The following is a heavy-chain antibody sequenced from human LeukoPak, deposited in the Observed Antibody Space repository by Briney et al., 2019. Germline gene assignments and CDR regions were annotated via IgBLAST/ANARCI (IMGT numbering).Heavy chain of an antibody. J-gene: IGHJ4*02. CDR3: ARAVPPYYDILTGSIMTPYYFDY. CDR2: INPSGGST. Sequence: GASVKVSCKASGYTFTSYYMHWVRQAPGQGLEWMGVINPSGGSTSYAQKFQGRVTTTRDTSTSTVYMELSSLRSEDTAVYYCARAVPPYYDILTGSIMTPYYFDYWGQGALVTVSS. CDR1: GYTFTSYY. D-gene: IGHD3-9*01. V-gene: IGHV1-46*01.